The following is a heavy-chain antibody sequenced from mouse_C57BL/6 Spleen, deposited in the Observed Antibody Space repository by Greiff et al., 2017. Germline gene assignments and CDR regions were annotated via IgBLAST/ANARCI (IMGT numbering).Heavy chain of an antibody. V-gene: IGHV2-6*01. CDR1: GFSLTSYG. D-gene: IGHD1-1*01. J-gene: IGHJ4*01. CDR3: ARLYYGSRDYAMDY. CDR2: IWGVGST. Sequence: VKLMESGPGLVAPSQSLSITCTVSGFSLTSYGVDWVRQSPGKGLEWLGVIWGVGSTNYNSALKSRLSISKDNSKSQVFLKMNSLQTDDTAMYYCARLYYGSRDYAMDYWGQGTSVTVSS.